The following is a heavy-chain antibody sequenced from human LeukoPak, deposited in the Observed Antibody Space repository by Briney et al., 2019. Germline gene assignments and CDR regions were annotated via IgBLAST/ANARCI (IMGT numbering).Heavy chain of an antibody. CDR2: IYYSGST. CDR1: CGSISSSSYY. V-gene: IGHV4-39*01. CDR3: ARGGGWDWSFCLFDY. Sequence: PSETLSLTCTVSCGSISSSSYYGGWIRQPPAKGLEWIGSIYYSGSTYYNPSLKSRVTISVDTSKNQFSLKLSAVTAADTAVYYCARGGGWDWSFCLFDYWGQGTLVTVSS. J-gene: IGHJ4*02. D-gene: IGHD3/OR15-3a*01.